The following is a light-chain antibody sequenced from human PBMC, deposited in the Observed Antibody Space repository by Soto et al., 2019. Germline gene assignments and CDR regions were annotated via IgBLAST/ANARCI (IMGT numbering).Light chain of an antibody. CDR2: SNN. CDR1: SSNIGSNY. Sequence: SVLTQPPSASGTPGQRVTISCSGSSSNIGSNYVYWYQQLPGTAPKLLIYSNNQRPSGVPDRFSGSKSGTSASLAISGPRSEDEADYYCAAWDDSLSALFGTGTKVTVL. V-gene: IGLV1-47*02. CDR3: AAWDDSLSAL. J-gene: IGLJ1*01.